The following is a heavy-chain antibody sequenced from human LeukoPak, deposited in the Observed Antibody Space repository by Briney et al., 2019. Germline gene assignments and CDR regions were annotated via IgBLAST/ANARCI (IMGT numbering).Heavy chain of an antibody. CDR2: ITFSSSHI. CDR3: ARGEYSSSSVDY. V-gene: IGHV3-21*01. Sequence: GESLRLSCAASGFTFSGYVMTWVRQAPGKGLECVSSITFSSSHIYYADSVKGRFTISRDNTKDSLYLQMNSLRAEDTAIYYCARGEYSSSSVDYWGQGTLVTVSS. CDR1: GFTFSGYV. D-gene: IGHD6-6*01. J-gene: IGHJ4*02.